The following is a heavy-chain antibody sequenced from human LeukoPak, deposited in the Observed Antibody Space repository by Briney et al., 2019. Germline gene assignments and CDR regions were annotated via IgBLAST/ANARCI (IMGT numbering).Heavy chain of an antibody. Sequence: TGGSLRLSCAPSGFSFSSHGIQWVRQAPGKGLEWVAFIRYDGNNDYYADSVKGRFTISRDNSKNTLYLQMNSLKPEDTAVYYCAKVMARGITSTPDYWGQGTLVTVSS. V-gene: IGHV3-30*02. J-gene: IGHJ4*02. CDR2: IRYDGNND. CDR3: AKVMARGITSTPDY. CDR1: GFSFSSHG. D-gene: IGHD3-10*01.